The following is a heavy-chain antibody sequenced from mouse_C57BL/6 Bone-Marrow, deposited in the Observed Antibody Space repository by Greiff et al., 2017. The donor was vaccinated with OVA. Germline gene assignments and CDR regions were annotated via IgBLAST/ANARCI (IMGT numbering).Heavy chain of an antibody. V-gene: IGHV1-81*01. CDR2: IYPRSGNT. D-gene: IGHD6-1*01. J-gene: IGHJ2*01. CDR3: ARPEKPLGLSDFDY. CDR1: GYTFTSYG. Sequence: QVQLQQSGAELARPGASVKLSCKASGYTFTSYGISWVKQRTGQGLEWIGEIYPRSGNTYYNEKFKGKATLTADKSSSTAYMELRSLTSEDSAVYFCARPEKPLGLSDFDYWGQGTTLTVSS.